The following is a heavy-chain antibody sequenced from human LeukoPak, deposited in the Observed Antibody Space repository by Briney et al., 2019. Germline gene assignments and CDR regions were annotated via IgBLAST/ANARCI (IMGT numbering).Heavy chain of an antibody. V-gene: IGHV3-48*03. CDR3: ARDQENYGDSEESDAFDI. Sequence: GGSLRLSCAASGFTFSSYEMNWVRQAPGKGLEWVSYISSSGSTIYYADSVKGRFTISRDNAKNSLYLQTNSLRAEDTAVYYCARDQENYGDSEESDAFDIWGQGTMVTVSS. CDR1: GFTFSSYE. CDR2: ISSSGSTI. J-gene: IGHJ3*02. D-gene: IGHD4-17*01.